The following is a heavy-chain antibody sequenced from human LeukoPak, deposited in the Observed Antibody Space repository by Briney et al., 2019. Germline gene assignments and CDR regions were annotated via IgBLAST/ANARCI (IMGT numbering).Heavy chain of an antibody. CDR1: GGSISSSSYY. Sequence: SATLSLTCTVSGGSISSSSYYWSWIRQPPGKGLEWIGYIYYSGSTNYNPSLKSRVTISVDTSKNHFSLKLSSVTAADTAVYYCARVNIVAGWFDPWGQGTPVTVSS. CDR2: IYYSGST. V-gene: IGHV4-61*03. D-gene: IGHD6-13*01. J-gene: IGHJ5*02. CDR3: ARVNIVAGWFDP.